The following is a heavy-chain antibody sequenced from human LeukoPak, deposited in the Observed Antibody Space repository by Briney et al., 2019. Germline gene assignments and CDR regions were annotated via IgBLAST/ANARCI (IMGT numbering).Heavy chain of an antibody. D-gene: IGHD3-16*01. V-gene: IGHV3-74*01. CDR2: LASDESNK. CDR1: GLTISDSW. J-gene: IGHJ4*02. CDR3: ARDAGWGRLDS. Sequence: GGSLRLSCAASGLTISDSWMHWVRQAPGKGLMWVSRLASDESNKIYADSVKGRFTISRDNAKNTLYLQMNSLRVEDTGIHYCARDAGWGRLDSWGQGALVTVSS.